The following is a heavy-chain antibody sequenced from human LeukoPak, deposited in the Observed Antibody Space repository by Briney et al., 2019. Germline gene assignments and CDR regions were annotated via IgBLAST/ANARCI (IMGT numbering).Heavy chain of an antibody. CDR1: GFTFSDYY. J-gene: IGHJ6*02. Sequence: PGGSLRLSCLASGFTFSDYYMSWIRPAPGKGLEGVSYISSSGSTIYYADSVKGRFTISRDNAKNSLYLQMNSLRAEDTAVYYCAREGYSSSSPYYYYGMDVWGQGTTVTVSS. V-gene: IGHV3-11*01. CDR3: AREGYSSSSPYYYYGMDV. CDR2: ISSSGSTI. D-gene: IGHD6-6*01.